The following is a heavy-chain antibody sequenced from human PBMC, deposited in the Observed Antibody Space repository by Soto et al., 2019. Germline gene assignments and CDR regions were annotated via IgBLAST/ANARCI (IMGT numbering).Heavy chain of an antibody. CDR2: INAGNGNT. V-gene: IGHV1-3*01. Sequence: GASVKVSCKASGYTFTSYAMHWLRQAPGQRLEWMGWINAGNGNTKYSQKFQGRVTITRDTSASTAYMQLSSLRSEDTAVYYCARGPTMVRGVPDDFEYWGQGTLLTLSS. D-gene: IGHD3-10*01. J-gene: IGHJ4*02. CDR1: GYTFTSYA. CDR3: ARGPTMVRGVPDDFEY.